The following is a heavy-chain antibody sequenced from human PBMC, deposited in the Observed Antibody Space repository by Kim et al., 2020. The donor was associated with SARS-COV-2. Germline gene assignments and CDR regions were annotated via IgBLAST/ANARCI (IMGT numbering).Heavy chain of an antibody. J-gene: IGHJ6*02. CDR3: ARHNFMDV. Sequence: SETLSLTCTVSGYSIRTHHYWGWIRQPPGKGLEWIGSIYHTGDTFYNSSLMSRVTISVDTSKNQFSLRLMSVTAEDTAVYYCARHNFMDVWGQGTPVTVSS. V-gene: IGHV4-38-2*02. CDR1: GYSIRTHHY. CDR2: IYHTGDT.